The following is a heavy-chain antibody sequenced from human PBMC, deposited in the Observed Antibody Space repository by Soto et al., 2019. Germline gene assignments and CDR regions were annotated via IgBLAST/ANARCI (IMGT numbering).Heavy chain of an antibody. CDR3: ARGQRFSDWFDP. CDR2: IYSSGNT. Sequence: SETLSLTCSVSDGTISGYYWTWIRQPAGKGLEWIGRIYSSGNTKYNPSLQSRVTMSLDTSNNQFSLRLTSVTAADTAVYHCARGQRFSDWFDPWGQGTLVTVSS. J-gene: IGHJ5*02. V-gene: IGHV4-4*07. CDR1: DGTISGYY. D-gene: IGHD3-3*01.